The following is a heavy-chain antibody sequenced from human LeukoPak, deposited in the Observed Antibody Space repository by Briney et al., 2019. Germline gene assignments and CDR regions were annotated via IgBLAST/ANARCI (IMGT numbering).Heavy chain of an antibody. CDR3: ARVPYSISSMDY. CDR1: GYTFRNYW. D-gene: IGHD6-6*01. V-gene: IGHV5-51*01. CDR2: IYPGDSDT. J-gene: IGHJ4*02. Sequence: GVPLKISCESSGYTFRNYWIGWVRQMPGKGLEWMGIIYPGDSDTRYSPSFEGQVSISADKSISTAYLQWSSLKASDTAMYYCARVPYSISSMDYWGQGTLVTVSS.